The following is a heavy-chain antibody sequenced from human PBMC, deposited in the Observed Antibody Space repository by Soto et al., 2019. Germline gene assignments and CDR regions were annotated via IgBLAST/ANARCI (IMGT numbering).Heavy chain of an antibody. Sequence: GGSLRLSCAASGFTVDDYTMHWVRQAPGKGLEWVSLISWDGGSTYYADSVKGRFTISRDNSKNSLYLQMNSLRTEDTALYYCAKDIETDYDGYFDYWGQGTLVTVSS. CDR2: ISWDGGST. CDR3: AKDIETDYDGYFDY. J-gene: IGHJ4*02. CDR1: GFTVDDYT. D-gene: IGHD4-17*01. V-gene: IGHV3-43*01.